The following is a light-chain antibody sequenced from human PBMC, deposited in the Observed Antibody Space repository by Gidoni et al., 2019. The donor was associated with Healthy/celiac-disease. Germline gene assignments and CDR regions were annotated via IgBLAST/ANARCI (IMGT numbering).Light chain of an antibody. V-gene: IGKV3-11*01. CDR3: QQRRT. J-gene: IGKJ4*01. CDR1: QSVSSY. CDR2: DAS. Sequence: EIVLTQSPATPSLSPGERATLSCRASQSVSSYLAWYQQNPGQAPRLLIYDASNRSTGIPARFSGSGSGTVFTLTISSLEPEDFAVYYCQQRRTFGGGTKVEIK.